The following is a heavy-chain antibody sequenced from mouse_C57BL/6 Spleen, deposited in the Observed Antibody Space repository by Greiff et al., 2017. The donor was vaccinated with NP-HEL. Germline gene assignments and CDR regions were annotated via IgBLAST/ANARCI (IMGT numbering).Heavy chain of an antibody. Sequence: QVQLKQSGAELARPGASVKLSCKASGYTFTSYGISWVKQRTGQGLEWIGEIYPRSGNTYYNEKFKGKATLTADKSSSTAYMELRSLTSEDSAVYFCARGNWPPYYFDYWGQGTTLTVSS. CDR1: GYTFTSYG. CDR2: IYPRSGNT. J-gene: IGHJ2*01. CDR3: ARGNWPPYYFDY. D-gene: IGHD4-1*01. V-gene: IGHV1-81*01.